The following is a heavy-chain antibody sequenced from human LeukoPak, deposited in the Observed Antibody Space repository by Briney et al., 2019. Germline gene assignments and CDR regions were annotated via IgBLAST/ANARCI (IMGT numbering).Heavy chain of an antibody. Sequence: SSETLSLTCAVYGGSCSGYYWSWIRQPPEKGLEWIGEINHSGSTNYNPSLKSRVTISVDTSKNQFSLKLSSVTAADTAVYYCARGRWFGELLWGFFDYWGQGTLVTVSS. V-gene: IGHV4-34*01. CDR2: INHSGST. CDR1: GGSCSGYY. J-gene: IGHJ4*02. D-gene: IGHD3-10*01. CDR3: ARGRWFGELLWGFFDY.